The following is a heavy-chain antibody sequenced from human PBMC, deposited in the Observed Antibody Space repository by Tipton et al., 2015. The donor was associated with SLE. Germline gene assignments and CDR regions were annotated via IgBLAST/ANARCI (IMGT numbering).Heavy chain of an antibody. CDR3: ARGPTPREGAAAGFDY. V-gene: IGHV3-30*04. CDR2: ISYDGSNK. J-gene: IGHJ4*02. D-gene: IGHD6-13*01. Sequence: SLRLSCAASGFTFSSYAMHWVRQAPGKGLEWVAVISYDGSNKYYADSVKGRFTISRDNSKNTLYLQMNSLRAEDTAVYYCARGPTPREGAAAGFDYWGQGTLVTVSS. CDR1: GFTFSSYA.